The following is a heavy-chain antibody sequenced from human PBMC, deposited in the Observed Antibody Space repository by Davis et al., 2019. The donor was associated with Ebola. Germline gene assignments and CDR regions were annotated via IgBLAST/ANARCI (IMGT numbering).Heavy chain of an antibody. CDR3: ARGGSPAMFKGVDE. J-gene: IGHJ4*02. V-gene: IGHV4-38-2*02. CDR2: IYHSGNT. CDR1: GYSISSGYY. Sequence: PGGSLRLSCTVSGYSISSGYYWGWIRQPPGKGLEWIGNIYHSGNTYYNPSLKSRVTISVDTSTNQFSLKLSSVTAADTAVYYCARGGSPAMFKGVDEWGQGTLVTVAS. D-gene: IGHD2-2*01.